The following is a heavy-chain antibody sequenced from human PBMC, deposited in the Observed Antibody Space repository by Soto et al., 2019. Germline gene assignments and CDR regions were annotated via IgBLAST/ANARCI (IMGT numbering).Heavy chain of an antibody. V-gene: IGHV4-59*01. CDR2: IYYSGST. D-gene: IGHD3-22*01. CDR3: TGFDYYDGSGYLVFGPK. CDR1: GGSISSYY. J-gene: IGHJ4*02. Sequence: SETLSLTCTVSGGSISSYYWSWIRQPPGKGLEWIGNIYYSGSTNYNPSLKSRVTISVDTSKNQFSLKLSSVTAADTAVYYSTGFDYYDGSGYLVFGPKWGQETLVTVSS.